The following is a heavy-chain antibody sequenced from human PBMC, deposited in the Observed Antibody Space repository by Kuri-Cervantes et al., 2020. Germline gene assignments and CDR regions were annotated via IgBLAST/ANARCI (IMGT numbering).Heavy chain of an antibody. Sequence: GESLKISCAASGFTVSSNYMSWVRQAPGKGLEWVSVIYSGGSTYYADSVKGRFTISRDNAKNSLYLQMNSLRAEDTAVYYCARGTKALLWFGELLPTFDYWGQGTLVTVSS. V-gene: IGHV3-53*01. CDR3: ARGTKALLWFGELLPTFDY. J-gene: IGHJ4*02. CDR1: GFTVSSNY. CDR2: IYSGGST. D-gene: IGHD3-10*01.